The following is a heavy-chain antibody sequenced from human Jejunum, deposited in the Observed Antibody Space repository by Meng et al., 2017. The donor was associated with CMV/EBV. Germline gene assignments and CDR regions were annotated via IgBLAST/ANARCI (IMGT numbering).Heavy chain of an antibody. D-gene: IGHD1-1*01. V-gene: IGHV4-4*02. CDR2: FYTRGST. CDR1: GASISNSDW. J-gene: IGHJ4*02. CDR3: ARNEDGYFDY. Sequence: QVQLQESGPGLVKPSGTLSLTCAVSGASISNSDWWNWVRQPPGKGLEWIGRFYTRGSTHYNASLKSRVTISVDTSKNQFSLQLTSVTGADTAVYYCARNEDGYFDYWGQGILVTVSS.